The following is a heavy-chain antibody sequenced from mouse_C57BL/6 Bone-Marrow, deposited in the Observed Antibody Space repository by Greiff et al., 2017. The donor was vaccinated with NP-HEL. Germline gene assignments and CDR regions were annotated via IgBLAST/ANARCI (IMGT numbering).Heavy chain of an antibody. CDR2: IHPNSGST. CDR1: GYTFTSYW. CDR3: ARESYYYGSSF. V-gene: IGHV1-64*01. J-gene: IGHJ2*01. D-gene: IGHD1-1*01. Sequence: QVQLQQPGAELVKPGASVKLSCKASGYTFTSYWMHWVKQRPGQGLEWIGMIHPNSGSTNYNEKFKSKATLTVDKSSSTAYMQLSSLTSEDSAVYYCARESYYYGSSFWGQGTTLTVSS.